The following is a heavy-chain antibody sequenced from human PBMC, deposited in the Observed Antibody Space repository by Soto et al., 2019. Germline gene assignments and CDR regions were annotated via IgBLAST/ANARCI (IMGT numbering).Heavy chain of an antibody. D-gene: IGHD3-10*01. J-gene: IGHJ5*02. CDR3: ARDGYGSGSYYFPGGFDT. CDR2: IYYSGST. Sequence: PSETLSLTCTVSGGSISSYYWSWIRQPPGKGLEWIGYIYYSGSTNYNPSLKSRVTISVDTSKNQFSLKLSSVTAADTAVYYCARDGYGSGSYYFPGGFDTWGQGTLVTVSS. CDR1: GGSISSYY. V-gene: IGHV4-59*01.